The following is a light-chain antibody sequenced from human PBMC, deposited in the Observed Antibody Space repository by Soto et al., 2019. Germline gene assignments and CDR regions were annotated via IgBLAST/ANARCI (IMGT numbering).Light chain of an antibody. V-gene: IGKV3-20*01. CDR1: QSVSSSY. J-gene: IGKJ4*01. CDR3: QHYDSSFT. CDR2: AAS. Sequence: EIALTQSPGTLSLSPGERATLSCRASQSVSSSYLAWYQQKPGQAPRLLIYAASSRATGIPDRFSGSGSGTDFTLTISRLEPEDFAVHYCQHYDSSFTFGGGTKVDIK.